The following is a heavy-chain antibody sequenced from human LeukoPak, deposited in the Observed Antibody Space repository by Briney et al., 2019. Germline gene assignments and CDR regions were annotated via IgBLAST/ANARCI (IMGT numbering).Heavy chain of an antibody. J-gene: IGHJ3*02. V-gene: IGHV3-23*01. Sequence: PGGSLRLSCAGSGFTLSSYAMSWVRQAPGKGLEWVSAISGSVISTYYADSVKGRFTISRDNAKNSLYLQMNSLRAEDTAVYYCASRNRNYYDSSGDKRGEAFDIWGQGTMVTVSS. CDR1: GFTLSSYA. CDR3: ASRNRNYYDSSGDKRGEAFDI. CDR2: ISGSVIST. D-gene: IGHD3-22*01.